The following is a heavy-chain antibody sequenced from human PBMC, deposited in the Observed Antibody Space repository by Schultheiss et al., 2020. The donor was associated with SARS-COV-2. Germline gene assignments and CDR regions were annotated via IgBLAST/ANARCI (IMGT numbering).Heavy chain of an antibody. D-gene: IGHD2-2*01. CDR3: AKGLNRCSSTSCYDFDI. CDR1: GFTFSSYA. Sequence: GGSLRLSCAASGFTFSSYAMSWVRQAPGKGLEWVSYISSSSSTIYYADSVKGRFTISRDNSKNTLYLQMNSLRAEDTAVYYCAKGLNRCSSTSCYDFDIWGQGTMVTVSS. J-gene: IGHJ3*02. CDR2: ISSSSSTI. V-gene: IGHV3-23*01.